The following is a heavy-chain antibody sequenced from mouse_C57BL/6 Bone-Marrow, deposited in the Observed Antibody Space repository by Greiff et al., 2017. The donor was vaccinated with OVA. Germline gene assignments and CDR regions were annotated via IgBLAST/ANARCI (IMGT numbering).Heavy chain of an antibody. D-gene: IGHD2-4*01. J-gene: IGHJ2*01. Sequence: EVKVEESGGGLVQPGGSMKLSCVASGFTFSNYWMNWVRQSPEKGLEWVAQIRLKSDNYATHYAESVKGRFTISRDDSKSSVYLQMNNLRAEDTGIYYCTRLRQRGYFDYWGQGTTLTVSS. CDR3: TRLRQRGYFDY. CDR2: IRLKSDNYAT. CDR1: GFTFSNYW. V-gene: IGHV6-3*01.